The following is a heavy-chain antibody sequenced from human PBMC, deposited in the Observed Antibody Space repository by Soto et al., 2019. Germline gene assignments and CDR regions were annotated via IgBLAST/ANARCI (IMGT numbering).Heavy chain of an antibody. CDR3: ARSMTTVTTNDY. J-gene: IGHJ4*02. V-gene: IGHV4-34*01. Sequence: PSETLSLTCAVYGESFSTFYWSWIRQPPGKGLEWIGYIYHSGSTYYNPSLKSRVTISVDRSKNQFSLKLSSVTAADTAVYYCARSMTTVTTNDYWGQGSLVTVSS. CDR1: GESFSTFY. CDR2: IYHSGST. D-gene: IGHD4-17*01.